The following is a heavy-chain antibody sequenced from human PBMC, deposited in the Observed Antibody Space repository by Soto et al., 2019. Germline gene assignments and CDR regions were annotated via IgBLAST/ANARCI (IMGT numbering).Heavy chain of an antibody. CDR2: ISNDENIK. V-gene: IGHV3-33*08. D-gene: IGHD5-12*01. CDR3: ARGLRGVLDY. J-gene: IGHJ4*02. CDR1: GFTFSHYI. Sequence: PVGSLRLSCAASGFTFSHYIYHWVRQAPGKGLEWLTVISNDENIKQDSVRGRFAIARDNSKNTLYLHLTSLRAEDTAIYYCARGLRGVLDYWGQGTLVTVSS.